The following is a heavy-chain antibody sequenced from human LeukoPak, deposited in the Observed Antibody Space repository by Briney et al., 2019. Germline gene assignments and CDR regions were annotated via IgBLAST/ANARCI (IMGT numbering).Heavy chain of an antibody. V-gene: IGHV1-24*01. Sequence: GASVKVSCKVSGYTLTELSMHWVRQAPGKGLEWMGGFDPEDGETIYAQKFQGRVTMTEDTSTDTAYMELSSLRSEDTAVYYCATAIKITHAFDIWGQGTMVTVSS. D-gene: IGHD1-20*01. CDR1: GYTLTELS. CDR2: FDPEDGET. J-gene: IGHJ3*02. CDR3: ATAIKITHAFDI.